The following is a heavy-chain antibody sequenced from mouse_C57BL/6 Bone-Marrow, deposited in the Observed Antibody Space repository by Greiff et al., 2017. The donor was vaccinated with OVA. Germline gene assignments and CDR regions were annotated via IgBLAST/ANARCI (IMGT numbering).Heavy chain of an antibody. Sequence: EVKLVESGGGLVKPGGSLKLSCAASGFTFSDYGMHWVRQAPEKGLEWVAYISSGSSTIDYADTVKGRFTISRDNAKNTLFLQMTSLRSEDTAMYYCSRTGFYWYFDVWGTGTTVTVSS. J-gene: IGHJ1*03. V-gene: IGHV5-17*01. CDR2: ISSGSSTI. CDR3: SRTGFYWYFDV. CDR1: GFTFSDYG. D-gene: IGHD3-1*01.